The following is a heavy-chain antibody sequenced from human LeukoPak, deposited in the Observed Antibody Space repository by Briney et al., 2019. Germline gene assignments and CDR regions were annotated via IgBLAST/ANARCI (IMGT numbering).Heavy chain of an antibody. CDR2: IYYSGST. J-gene: IGHJ4*02. V-gene: IGHV4-59*08. CDR1: GGSIRSYY. D-gene: IGHD2-2*02. CDR3: ARGAAIKGFDY. Sequence: PSETLSLTCTVSGGSIRSYYWSWIRQPPGKGLEWIGYIYYSGSTNYNPSLKSRVTISVDTSKNQFSLKLSSVTAADTAVYYCARGAAIKGFDYWGQGTLVTVSS.